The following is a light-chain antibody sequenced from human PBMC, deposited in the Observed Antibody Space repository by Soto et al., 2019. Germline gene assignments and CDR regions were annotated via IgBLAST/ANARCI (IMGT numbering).Light chain of an antibody. CDR2: GAS. CDR3: QQSYSMPLT. J-gene: IGKJ4*01. CDR1: QGISSF. Sequence: DIQMTQSPSSLSASVGDRVTITCRASQGISSFLNWYQQKPGKVPKLLIYGASSLQSWVPSRFSGSGSGTDFTLTISSLQPEDFATYYCQQSYSMPLTFGGGTKV. V-gene: IGKV1-39*01.